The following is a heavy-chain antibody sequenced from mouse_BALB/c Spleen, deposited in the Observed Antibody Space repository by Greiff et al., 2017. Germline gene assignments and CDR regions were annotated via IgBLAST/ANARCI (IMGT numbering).Heavy chain of an antibody. CDR3: ARRGATSPYYAMDY. J-gene: IGHJ4*01. Sequence: VKLVESEPGLVQPSQSLSITCTVSGFSLTSYGVHWVRQSPGKGLEWLGVIWSGGSTDYNAAFISRLSISKDNSKSQVFFKMNSLQANDTAIYYCARRGATSPYYAMDYWGQGTSVTVSS. CDR2: IWSGGST. CDR1: GFSLTSYG. D-gene: IGHD1-1*01. V-gene: IGHV2-2*02.